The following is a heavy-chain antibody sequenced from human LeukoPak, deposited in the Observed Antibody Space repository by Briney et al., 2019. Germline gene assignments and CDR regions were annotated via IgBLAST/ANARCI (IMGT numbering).Heavy chain of an antibody. CDR1: GFTFSSYA. CDR2: ISYDGSNK. J-gene: IGHJ4*02. CDR3: ARDLDYGGNSYYFDY. Sequence: PGRSLRLSCAASGFTFSSYAMHWVRQAPGKGLEWVAVISYDGSNKYYAGSVKGRFTISRDNSKNTLYLQMNSLRAEDTAVYYCARDLDYGGNSYYFDYWGQGTLVTVSS. V-gene: IGHV3-30-3*01. D-gene: IGHD4-23*01.